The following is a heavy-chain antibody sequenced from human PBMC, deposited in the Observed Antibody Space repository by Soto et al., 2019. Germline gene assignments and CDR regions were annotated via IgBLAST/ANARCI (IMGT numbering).Heavy chain of an antibody. CDR3: AREGAGPKGSSSWPDDAFDI. Sequence: QVQLQESGPGLVKPSQTLSLTCTVSGGSISSGGYYWSWIRQHPGKGLEWIGYISYSGSTYYNPSLKSRVTISVDTSKDQFSLKLSSVTAADTAVYYSAREGAGPKGSSSWPDDAFDIWGQGTMVTVSS. V-gene: IGHV4-31*03. CDR2: ISYSGST. D-gene: IGHD6-13*01. CDR1: GGSISSGGYY. J-gene: IGHJ3*02.